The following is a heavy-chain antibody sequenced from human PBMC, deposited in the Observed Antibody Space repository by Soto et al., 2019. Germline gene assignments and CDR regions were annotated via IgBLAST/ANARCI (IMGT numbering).Heavy chain of an antibody. D-gene: IGHD3-10*01. CDR1: GYTFTSYG. J-gene: IGHJ5*02. V-gene: IGHV1-18*04. CDR2: ISAYNGNT. CDR3: ARYRPTMVRGVPRWFDP. Sequence: ASVKVSCKASGYTFTSYGISWVRQAPGQGLEWMGWISAYNGNTNYAQKLQGRVTMTTDTSTSTAYMELRSLRSDDTAVYYCARYRPTMVRGVPRWFDPWGQGTLVTVSS.